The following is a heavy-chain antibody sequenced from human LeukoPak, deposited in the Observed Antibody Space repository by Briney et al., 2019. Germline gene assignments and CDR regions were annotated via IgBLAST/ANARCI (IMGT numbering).Heavy chain of an antibody. Sequence: PGRSLRLSCAASGFTFSSYGMHWVRQAPGKGLEWVAVIWYDGSNKYYADSVKGRFTISRDNSKNTLYLQMNSLRAEDTAVYYCARANKRPRGYFYYGLDVWGQGTTVTVSS. CDR2: IWYDGSNK. D-gene: IGHD1-14*01. J-gene: IGHJ6*02. CDR1: GFTFSSYG. CDR3: ARANKRPRGYFYYGLDV. V-gene: IGHV3-33*01.